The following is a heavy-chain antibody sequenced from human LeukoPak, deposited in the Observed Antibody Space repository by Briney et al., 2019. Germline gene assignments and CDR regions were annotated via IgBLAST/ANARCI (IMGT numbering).Heavy chain of an antibody. CDR3: ARHVAPDMDYFDY. D-gene: IGHD2-15*01. CDR2: IRYTGST. V-gene: IGHV4-59*08. CDR1: GGSISGYY. J-gene: IGHJ4*02. Sequence: SETLSLTCTVSGGSISGYYWTWIRQSPGKRPEWLAYIRYTGSTNYNPSLKSRVTISVDTSKNQFSLTLTSVTAADTAVYYCARHVAPDMDYFDYWGQGTLVTVSS.